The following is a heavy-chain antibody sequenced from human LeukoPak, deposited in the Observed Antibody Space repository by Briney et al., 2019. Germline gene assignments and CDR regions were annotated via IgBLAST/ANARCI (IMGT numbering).Heavy chain of an antibody. D-gene: IGHD5-12*01. Sequence: SQTLSLTCTVSGGSISSGDYYWSWIRQPPGKGLEWIGYIYYSGSTYYNPSLKSRVTISVDTSKNQFSLKLSSVTAADTAVYYCARALDIVATGYDYWGQGTLVTVSS. CDR3: ARALDIVATGYDY. V-gene: IGHV4-30-4*01. J-gene: IGHJ4*02. CDR2: IYYSGST. CDR1: GGSISSGDYY.